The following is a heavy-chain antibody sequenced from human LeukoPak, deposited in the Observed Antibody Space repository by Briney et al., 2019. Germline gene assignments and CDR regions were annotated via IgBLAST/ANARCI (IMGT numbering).Heavy chain of an antibody. CDR3: AREARAVVTIDR. Sequence: SGGSLRLSCAASGLTFSSYAMHWVRQAPGKGLEWVAVISYDGSNKYYADSVKGRFTISRDNSKNTLYLQMNSLRAEDTAVYYCAREARAVVTIDRWGQGTLVTVSS. CDR2: ISYDGSNK. CDR1: GLTFSSYA. J-gene: IGHJ4*02. D-gene: IGHD3-3*01. V-gene: IGHV3-30*04.